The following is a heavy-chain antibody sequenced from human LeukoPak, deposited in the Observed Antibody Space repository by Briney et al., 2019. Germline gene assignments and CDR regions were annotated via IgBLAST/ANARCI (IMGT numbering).Heavy chain of an antibody. CDR2: ISRDDDQ. Sequence: SGPTLVNPTQTLTLTCTFSGFSLNTGDVGVGWIRQPPGKALEWLALISRDDDQRYSPSLKNRLTITKDTSKNQVVLTMTNMDPVDTATYYCAHTGSPHGDDWFDPWGQGTLVTVSS. CDR3: AHTGSPHGDDWFDP. D-gene: IGHD7-27*01. CDR1: GFSLNTGDVG. V-gene: IGHV2-5*02. J-gene: IGHJ5*02.